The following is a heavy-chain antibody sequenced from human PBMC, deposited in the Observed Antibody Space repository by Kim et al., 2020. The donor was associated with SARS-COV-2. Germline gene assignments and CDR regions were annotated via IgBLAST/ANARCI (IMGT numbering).Heavy chain of an antibody. CDR2: IYSGGST. Sequence: GGSLRLSCAASGFTVSSNYMSWVRQAPGKGLEWVSVIYSGGSTYYADSVKGRFTISRDNSKNTLYLQMNSLRAEDTAVYYCARGYYDILTGYPYYGMDVWGQGTTVTVSS. J-gene: IGHJ6*02. V-gene: IGHV3-53*01. D-gene: IGHD3-9*01. CDR1: GFTVSSNY. CDR3: ARGYYDILTGYPYYGMDV.